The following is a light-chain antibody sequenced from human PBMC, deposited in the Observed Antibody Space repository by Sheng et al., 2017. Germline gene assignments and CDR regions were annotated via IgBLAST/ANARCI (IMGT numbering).Light chain of an antibody. CDR1: QSVSNN. V-gene: IGKV3-11*01. J-gene: IGKJ3*01. CDR2: DAS. Sequence: EVVMTQSPATLSVSPGKRATLSCRASQSVSNNLAWYQQKPGQAPRLLXYDASNRAAGVPARFSGSGSGTDFTLTISSLEPEDFAVYYCQQRSNWPPGVFTFGPGTKVDIK. CDR3: QQRSNWPPGVFT.